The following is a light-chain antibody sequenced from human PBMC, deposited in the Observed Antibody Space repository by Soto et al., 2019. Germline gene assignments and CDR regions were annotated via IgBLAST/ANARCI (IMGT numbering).Light chain of an antibody. CDR1: QSVLYSSNNKNY. J-gene: IGKJ2*01. V-gene: IGKV4-1*01. Sequence: DIVMTQSPDSLAVSLGERATINCKSSQSVLYSSNNKNYLAWYQQKPGQPPKLLISWASTRESGVPDRFSGSGSGTDFTLTISSLQAEDVAVYYCQQDYSTPYTFGQGTKLDIK. CDR3: QQDYSTPYT. CDR2: WAS.